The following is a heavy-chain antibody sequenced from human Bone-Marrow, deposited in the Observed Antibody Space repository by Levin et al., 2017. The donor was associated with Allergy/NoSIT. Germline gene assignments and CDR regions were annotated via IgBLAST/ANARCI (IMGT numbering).Heavy chain of an antibody. CDR3: ARAQGARFPFDY. J-gene: IGHJ4*02. CDR1: GFTFSSYG. CDR2: IWYDGRNQ. V-gene: IGHV3-33*01. Sequence: QPGESLKISCAASGFTFSSYGMHWVRQAPGKGLEWVAVIWYDGRNQNYAESVKGRFTVSRDNSRNTLSLQMNSLRVEDTAVYYCARAQGARFPFDYWGQGTLVTVSS. D-gene: IGHD1-26*01.